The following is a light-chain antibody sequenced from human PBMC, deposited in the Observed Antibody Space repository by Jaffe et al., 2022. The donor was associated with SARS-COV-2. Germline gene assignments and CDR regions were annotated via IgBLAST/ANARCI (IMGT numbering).Light chain of an antibody. V-gene: IGKV1-39*01. CDR3: QQTFSTPYT. CDR1: QSVRSY. CDR2: AAS. J-gene: IGKJ2*01. Sequence: DVQMTQSPSSLSASIGDRVTITCRASQSVRSYLNWYQQKPGKAPQLLIYAASGLESGVPSRFSGSGSGTDFTLTISSLQPEDFATYHCQQTFSTPYTFGQGTKLEIK.